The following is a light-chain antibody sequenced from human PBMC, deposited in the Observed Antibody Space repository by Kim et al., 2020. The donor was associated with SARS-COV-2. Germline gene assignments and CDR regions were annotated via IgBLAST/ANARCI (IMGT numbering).Light chain of an antibody. V-gene: IGKV1-5*03. Sequence: DIQMTQSPATLSASVGDRVTITCRASQSTSNWVAWYQQKPEQAPRLLVYQASILQSGVPSRFSGSGFGTEFTLTISSLQPDDFATYYCQQYSSSSTFGRGTTVDIK. CDR2: QAS. CDR3: QQYSSSST. CDR1: QSTSNW. J-gene: IGKJ1*01.